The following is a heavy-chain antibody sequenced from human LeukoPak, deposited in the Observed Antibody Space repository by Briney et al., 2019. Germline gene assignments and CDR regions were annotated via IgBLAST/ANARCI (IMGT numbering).Heavy chain of an antibody. V-gene: IGHV3-23*01. J-gene: IGHJ4*02. Sequence: GGSLRLSCAASGFTFSSYAMSWVRQAPGKGLEWVSAISGSSAGSTYYADSVKGRFTISRDNSKNTLYLQMNSLRVEDTAVYYCAKESPQFDYWGQGTLVTVSS. CDR3: AKESPQFDY. CDR1: GFTFSSYA. CDR2: ISGSSAGST.